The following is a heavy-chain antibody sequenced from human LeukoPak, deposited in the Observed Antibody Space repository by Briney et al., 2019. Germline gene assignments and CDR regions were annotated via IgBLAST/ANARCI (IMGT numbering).Heavy chain of an antibody. Sequence: GESLKISWKGSGYSFTSYWIGGGRQMPGKGLEGMGIIYPGDSDTRYSPSFQGQVTISADKYISTAYLQWSSLKASDTAMYYCARHEGQLVVDYWGQGTLVTVSS. V-gene: IGHV5-51*01. D-gene: IGHD6-6*01. J-gene: IGHJ4*02. CDR2: IYPGDSDT. CDR1: GYSFTSYW. CDR3: ARHEGQLVVDY.